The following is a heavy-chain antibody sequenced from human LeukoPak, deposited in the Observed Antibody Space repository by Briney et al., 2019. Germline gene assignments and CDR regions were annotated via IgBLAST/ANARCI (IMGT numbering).Heavy chain of an antibody. J-gene: IGHJ1*01. V-gene: IGHV1-18*04. CDR2: ISTYNGNT. CDR1: GYTFTNFG. Sequence: GASVKVSCKASGYTFTNFGISWARQAPGQRPEWMGWISTYNGNTNYAQNLQDRVTLTTDTSTTTVYMELRSLRSDDTAVYYCARDKDEDYDTSGMFQYWGQGTLVTVSS. D-gene: IGHD3-22*01. CDR3: ARDKDEDYDTSGMFQY.